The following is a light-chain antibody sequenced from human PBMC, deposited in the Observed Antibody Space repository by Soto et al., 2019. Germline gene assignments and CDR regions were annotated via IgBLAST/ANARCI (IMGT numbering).Light chain of an antibody. CDR1: QGISTC. CDR3: QQYSSYPT. V-gene: IGKV1-5*01. J-gene: IGKJ1*01. Sequence: DSQMTQSPSTLSAKIGDTVTVAFRASQGISTCLAWYQQKPGKAPKLLIFHASNLESGVPSRFSGSGSGTEFTLTISSLQSDDFATYYCQQYSSYPTFGQGTIVDIK. CDR2: HAS.